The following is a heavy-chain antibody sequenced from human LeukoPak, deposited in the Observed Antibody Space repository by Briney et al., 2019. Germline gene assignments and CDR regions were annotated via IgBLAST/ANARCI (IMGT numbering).Heavy chain of an antibody. CDR3: ARDPGTLVTVSYFDY. J-gene: IGHJ4*02. CDR1: GFTFRNYE. V-gene: IGHV3-48*03. Sequence: HSGGSLRLSCAASGFTFRNYEMNWVRQAPGKGLEWVSYISSSGGTIYYADSVRGRFTISRDNSKNTLYLQMNSLRAEDTAVYYCARDPGTLVTVSYFDYWGQGTLVTVSS. CDR2: ISSSGGTI. D-gene: IGHD4-23*01.